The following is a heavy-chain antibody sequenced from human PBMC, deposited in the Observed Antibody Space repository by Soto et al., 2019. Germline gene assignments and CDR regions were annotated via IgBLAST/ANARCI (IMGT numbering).Heavy chain of an antibody. CDR1: GYTFTGYY. D-gene: IGHD6-13*01. V-gene: IGHV1-2*04. Sequence: GASVKVSCKASGYTFTGYYMHWVRQAPGQGLEWMGWINPNSGGTNYAQKFQGWATMTRDTSISTAYMELSRLRSDDTAVYYCARDPASIAASGLYFDYWGQGTLVTVSS. CDR3: ARDPASIAASGLYFDY. J-gene: IGHJ4*02. CDR2: INPNSGGT.